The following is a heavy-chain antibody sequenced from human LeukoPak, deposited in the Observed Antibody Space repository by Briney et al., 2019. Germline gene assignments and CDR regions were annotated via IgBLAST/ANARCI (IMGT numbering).Heavy chain of an antibody. CDR2: IYTSGST. J-gene: IGHJ6*02. CDR3: ARVRLLRSCYYYGMDV. Sequence: SETLSLTCTVSGGSISSYYWSWIRQPAGKGLEWIGRIYTSGSTNYNPSLKSRVTMSVDTSKNQFSLKLSSVTAADTAVYYCARVRLLRSCYYYGMDVWGQGTTVTVSS. D-gene: IGHD3-3*01. V-gene: IGHV4-4*07. CDR1: GGSISSYY.